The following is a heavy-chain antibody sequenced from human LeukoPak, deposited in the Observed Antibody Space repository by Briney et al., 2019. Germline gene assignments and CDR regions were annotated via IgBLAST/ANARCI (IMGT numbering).Heavy chain of an antibody. CDR3: ARDPYSGSYGDSYYYYMDV. J-gene: IGHJ6*03. V-gene: IGHV3-21*01. Sequence: PGGSLRLSCAASGFSFSSYNMNWVRQAPGKGLEWVSSITTSSTYTFYADSVKGRFTISRDNAKNSLYLQMNSLRAEDTAVYYCARDPYSGSYGDSYYYYMDVWGKGTTVTISS. CDR1: GFSFSSYN. CDR2: ITTSSTYT. D-gene: IGHD1-26*01.